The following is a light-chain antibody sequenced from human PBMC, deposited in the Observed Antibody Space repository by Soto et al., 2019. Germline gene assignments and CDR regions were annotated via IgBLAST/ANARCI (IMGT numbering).Light chain of an antibody. CDR2: SNN. Sequence: QSLLTQPPAASGTPWQRVTISCSGSSSNIGSNTVNWYQQLPGTAPKLLIYSNNQRPSGVPDRFSGSKSGTSASLAISGLQSEDEADYDCAAWDDSLNGFYVFGTGTKVTVL. CDR3: AAWDDSLNGFYV. CDR1: SSNIGSNT. J-gene: IGLJ1*01. V-gene: IGLV1-44*01.